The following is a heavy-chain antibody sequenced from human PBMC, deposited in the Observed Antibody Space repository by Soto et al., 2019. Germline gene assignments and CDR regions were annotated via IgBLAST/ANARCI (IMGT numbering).Heavy chain of an antibody. CDR1: GGSISSSSYY. Sequence: PSETLSLTCTVSGGSISSSSYYWGWIRQPPGKGLEWIGSIYYSGSTYYNPSLKSRVTISVDTSKNQFSLKLSSVTAADTAVYYCARAPPDGFDYWGQGTLVTVSS. CDR2: IYYSGST. V-gene: IGHV4-39*01. CDR3: ARAPPDGFDY. J-gene: IGHJ4*02.